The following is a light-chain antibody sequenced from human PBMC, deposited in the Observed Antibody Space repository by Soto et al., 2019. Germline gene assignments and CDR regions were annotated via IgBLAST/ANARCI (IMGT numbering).Light chain of an antibody. V-gene: IGKV1-27*01. Sequence: DIQMTQSPTSLSASVGDRVTITCQASQGIRNFVAWYQQKPGKAPKLLIYAASTLQSGVPSRFSGSGSGTDFTLTISSLQPEDVATYYCQKYSSVPVFGPGTKVEIK. CDR2: AAS. CDR1: QGIRNF. CDR3: QKYSSVPV. J-gene: IGKJ3*01.